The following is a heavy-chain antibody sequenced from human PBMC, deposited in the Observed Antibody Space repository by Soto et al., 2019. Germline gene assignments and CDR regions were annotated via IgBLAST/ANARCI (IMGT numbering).Heavy chain of an antibody. Sequence: EVQLVESGGGLVQPGGSLRLSCVASGFTFSRYWMSWVRQAPGKGPEWVANIKEDGSEKYYVDSVKGRFTISRDNVKNSLYLQMNSLRAEDTAVYYCGRGYARCDYWGQGTLVTVSS. V-gene: IGHV3-7*03. CDR2: IKEDGSEK. CDR1: GFTFSRYW. CDR3: GRGYARCDY. J-gene: IGHJ4*02. D-gene: IGHD2-15*01.